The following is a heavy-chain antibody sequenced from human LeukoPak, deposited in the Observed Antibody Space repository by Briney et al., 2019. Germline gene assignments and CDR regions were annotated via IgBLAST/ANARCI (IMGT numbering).Heavy chain of an antibody. Sequence: SETLSLTCTVFGGSISSGGYYWSWIRQHPGKGLEWIGYIYYSGSTYYNPSLKSRVTISVDTSKNQFSLKLSSVTAADTAVYYCASSSFWYYYDSSGHPTSFDPWGQGTLVTVSS. D-gene: IGHD3-22*01. V-gene: IGHV4-31*03. CDR1: GGSISSGGYY. CDR3: ASSSFWYYYDSSGHPTSFDP. J-gene: IGHJ5*02. CDR2: IYYSGST.